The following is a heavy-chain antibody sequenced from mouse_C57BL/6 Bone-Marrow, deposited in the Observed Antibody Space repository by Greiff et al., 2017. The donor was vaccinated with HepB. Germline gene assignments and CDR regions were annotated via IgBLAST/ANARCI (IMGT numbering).Heavy chain of an antibody. V-gene: IGHV1-81*01. J-gene: IGHJ2*01. Sequence: VMLVESGAELARPGASVKLSCKASGYTFTSYGISWVKQRTGQGLEWIGEIYPRSGNTYYNEKFKGKATLTADKSSSTAYMELRSLTSEDSAVYFCARGYGSEDDYWGQGTTLTVSS. CDR1: GYTFTSYG. CDR2: IYPRSGNT. CDR3: ARGYGSEDDY. D-gene: IGHD1-1*01.